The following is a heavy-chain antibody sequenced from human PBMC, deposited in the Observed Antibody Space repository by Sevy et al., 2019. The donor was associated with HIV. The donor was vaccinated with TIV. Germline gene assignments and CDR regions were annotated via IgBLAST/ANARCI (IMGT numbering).Heavy chain of an antibody. CDR1: GFTFSTYS. CDR2: ISDTGTST. V-gene: IGHV3-23*01. CDR3: AKFAGDFPHFDF. D-gene: IGHD7-27*01. J-gene: IGHJ4*02. Sequence: GGSLRLSCAASGFTFSTYSMTWVRQAPRKGLEWVSAISDTGTSTYYTDSVEGRFTISRENSKSTLFLHLNSLRAEDTALYYCAKFAGDFPHFDFWGLGTLVTVSS.